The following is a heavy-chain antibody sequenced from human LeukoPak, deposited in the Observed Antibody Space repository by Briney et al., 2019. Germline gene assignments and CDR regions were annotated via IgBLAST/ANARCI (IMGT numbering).Heavy chain of an antibody. V-gene: IGHV1-8*01. CDR3: ARDTRNWFDP. Sequence: ASVKVSCKASGYTFTSYDIHWVRQAPGQGLVWMGWMNPNSANTGYAQKFQGRVTVTRDTSISTAYMELSSLRSEDTAVYYCARDTRNWFDPWGQGTLVTVSS. CDR1: GYTFTSYD. J-gene: IGHJ5*02. CDR2: MNPNSANT. D-gene: IGHD1-26*01.